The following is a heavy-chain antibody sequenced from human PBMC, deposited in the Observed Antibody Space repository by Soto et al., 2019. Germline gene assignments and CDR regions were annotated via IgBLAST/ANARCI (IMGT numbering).Heavy chain of an antibody. CDR3: AKDPRPDGGWDFDY. D-gene: IGHD6-19*01. V-gene: IGHV3-23*01. J-gene: IGHJ4*02. CDR1: GFTFSSYT. CDR2: INSGGRT. Sequence: QPGGSLRLSCAASGFTFSSYTMNWVRQAPGKGLEWVSGINSGGRTYYADSVKGRFTISRDDSKNTLYLQIISLRAEDTAVYYCAKDPRPDGGWDFDYWGQGTLVTVSS.